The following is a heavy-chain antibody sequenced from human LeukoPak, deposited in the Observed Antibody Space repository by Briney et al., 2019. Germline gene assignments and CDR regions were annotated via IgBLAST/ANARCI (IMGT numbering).Heavy chain of an antibody. Sequence: GGSLRLSCAASGFTFNIYVMSWVRQAPGKGLEWVSSVGGGNVHYADSVKGRFTGSRDDAKNTVYLQMNSLRAEDTAIYFCAKDATPRNSIWDHFDSWGQGTLVTVSS. V-gene: IGHV3-23*01. CDR3: AKDATPRNSIWDHFDS. D-gene: IGHD1-7*01. CDR2: VGGGNV. CDR1: GFTFNIYV. J-gene: IGHJ4*02.